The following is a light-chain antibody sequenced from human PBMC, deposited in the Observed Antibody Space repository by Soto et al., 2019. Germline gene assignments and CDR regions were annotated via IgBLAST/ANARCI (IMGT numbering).Light chain of an antibody. Sequence: QSALPQPASVSGSPGQSITISCTGTSSDVGGYKFVSWYQQHPGKVPRLMIYEVSNRPSGVSNRFSGSKSGNTASLTISGLQAEDEADYYCSSYTTSRTLEAFGPGTKVTVL. CDR3: SSYTTSRTLEA. CDR2: EVS. V-gene: IGLV2-14*01. CDR1: SSDVGGYKF. J-gene: IGLJ1*01.